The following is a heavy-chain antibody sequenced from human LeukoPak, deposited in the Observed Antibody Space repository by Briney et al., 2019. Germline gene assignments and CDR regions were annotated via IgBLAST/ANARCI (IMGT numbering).Heavy chain of an antibody. CDR3: ARAYGDNDY. CDR1: GGSFSGYY. CDR2: INHSGST. D-gene: IGHD4-17*01. Sequence: SETLSLTCAVYGGSFSGYYWSWIRQPPGRGLEWIGEINHSGSTNYNPSLKSRVTISVDTSKNQFSLKLSSVTAADTAVYYCARAYGDNDYWGQGTLVTVSS. V-gene: IGHV4-34*01. J-gene: IGHJ4*02.